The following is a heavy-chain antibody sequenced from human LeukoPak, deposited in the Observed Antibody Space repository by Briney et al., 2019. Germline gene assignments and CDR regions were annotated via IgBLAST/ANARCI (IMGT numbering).Heavy chain of an antibody. V-gene: IGHV3-23*01. CDR3: AKDYYGSGSHYFDY. CDR1: GFTFSSYA. CDR2: ISGSGGST. J-gene: IGHJ4*02. Sequence: GGSLRLSCAASGFTFSSYAMTWVRQAPGKGLEWVSGISGSGGSTYYADSVKGRFTISRGNSKNTLYLQMNSLRAEDTAVYYCAKDYYGSGSHYFDYWGQGTLVTVSS. D-gene: IGHD3-10*01.